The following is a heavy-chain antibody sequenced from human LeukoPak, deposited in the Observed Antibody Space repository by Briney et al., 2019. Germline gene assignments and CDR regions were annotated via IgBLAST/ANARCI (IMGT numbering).Heavy chain of an antibody. J-gene: IGHJ4*02. CDR2: ISSSSSYI. V-gene: IGHV3-21*01. CDR1: AFTFSSYS. CDR3: AREWGMGVRGESDY. D-gene: IGHD3-16*01. Sequence: GSSLRLSCAASAFTFSSYSMNWVRQAPGKGLEWVSSISSSSSYIYYADSVKGRFTISRDNAKNSLYLQMNSLRAEDTAVYYCAREWGMGVRGESDYWGQGTLVTVSS.